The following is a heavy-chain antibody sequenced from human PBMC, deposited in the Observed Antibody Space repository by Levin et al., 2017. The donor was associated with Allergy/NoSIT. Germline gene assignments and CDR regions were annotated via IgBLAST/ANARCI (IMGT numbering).Heavy chain of an antibody. J-gene: IGHJ3*02. D-gene: IGHD1-26*01. CDR3: ARQRGRYSGAFDS. CDR1: GYSFSSYW. CDR2: IYPDDSDS. Sequence: GGSLRLSCKGSGYSFSSYWIGWVRQMPGKGLEWMGIIYPDDSDSKNSPSFQGQVTISADKSISTAYLQWRSLKASDTAMYYCARQRGRYSGAFDSWGQGTMVTVSS. V-gene: IGHV5-51*01.